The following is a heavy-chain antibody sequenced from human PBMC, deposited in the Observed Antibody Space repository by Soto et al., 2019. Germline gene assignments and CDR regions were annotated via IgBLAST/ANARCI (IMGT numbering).Heavy chain of an antibody. CDR3: ARGRFSTTLSAGFDL. V-gene: IGHV3-30*04. CDR2: ISYHGRDE. D-gene: IGHD2-2*01. J-gene: IGHJ5*02. Sequence: GWSLRLSGAGSGFTFTSYSMHWVRQAAGKGLEWVAAISYHGRDEYYADSVKGRFSISRDNSKNTLNLQMDSLRAEDSSVYYCARGRFSTTLSAGFDLWGQGTLVTFSS. CDR1: GFTFTSYS.